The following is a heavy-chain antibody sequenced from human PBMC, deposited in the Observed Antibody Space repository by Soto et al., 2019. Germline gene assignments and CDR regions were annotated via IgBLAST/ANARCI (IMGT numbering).Heavy chain of an antibody. Sequence: SETLSLTCTVSGGSISSGDYYWSWIRQPPGKGLEWIGYIYYSGSTFYNPSLKNRVTISLDTSKIQFSLKLSSVTAADTAVYYCVREGGDNWLDPWGQGNLVTVSS. J-gene: IGHJ5*02. CDR2: IYYSGST. CDR3: VREGGDNWLDP. CDR1: GGSISSGDYY. V-gene: IGHV4-30-4*02. D-gene: IGHD3-16*01.